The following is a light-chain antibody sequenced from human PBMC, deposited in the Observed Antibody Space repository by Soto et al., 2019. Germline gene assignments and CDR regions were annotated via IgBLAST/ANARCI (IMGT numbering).Light chain of an antibody. CDR3: QQYNNWPSWT. Sequence: DIQMTQSPSILSASVGDRVTITCRASQSISSWLAWYQQKPGKAPNLLIHKASHLESGVPSRFSGSGSGTEFTLTISSLQSEDFAVYYCQQYNNWPSWTFGQGTKVDIK. CDR1: QSISSW. V-gene: IGKV1-5*03. J-gene: IGKJ1*01. CDR2: KAS.